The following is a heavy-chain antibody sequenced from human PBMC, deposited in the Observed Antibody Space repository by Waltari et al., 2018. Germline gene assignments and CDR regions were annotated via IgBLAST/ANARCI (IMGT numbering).Heavy chain of an antibody. V-gene: IGHV1-69*05. CDR1: GGTFSSYA. CDR3: ARDKGIAAFRGYYYYMDV. CDR2: IIPIFGTA. J-gene: IGHJ6*03. D-gene: IGHD6-13*01. Sequence: QVQLVQSGAEVKKPGSSVKVSCKASGGTFSSYAISWVRQAPGQGLEWMGGIIPIFGTANYAQKFQGRVTITTDESTSTAYMELSSLRSEDTAVYYCARDKGIAAFRGYYYYMDVWGKGTTVTVSS.